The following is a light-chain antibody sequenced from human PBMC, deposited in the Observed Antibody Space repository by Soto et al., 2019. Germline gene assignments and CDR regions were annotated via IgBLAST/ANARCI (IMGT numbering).Light chain of an antibody. Sequence: QSVLTQPPSVSAAPGQTVSISCSGSSSNIEKNYVSWYQHLPGTAPKLLIYENNKRPSGIPDRFSGSKSGTSATLGITGLQTGDEADYYCGTWDNILTGGVFGGGTKLTVL. CDR3: GTWDNILTGGV. V-gene: IGLV1-51*02. CDR1: SSNIEKNY. CDR2: ENN. J-gene: IGLJ2*01.